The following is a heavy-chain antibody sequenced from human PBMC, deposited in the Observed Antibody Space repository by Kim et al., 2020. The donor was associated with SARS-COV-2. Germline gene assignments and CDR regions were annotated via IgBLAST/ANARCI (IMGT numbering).Heavy chain of an antibody. CDR2: ISGSGGST. Sequence: GGSLRLSCAASGFTFSSYAMSWVRQAPGKGLEWVSAISGSGGSTYYADSVKGRFTISRDNSKNTLYLQMNSLRAEDTAVYYCAKGTAITMVRGVIITPDYWGQGTLVTVSS. D-gene: IGHD3-10*01. J-gene: IGHJ4*02. CDR3: AKGTAITMVRGVIITPDY. V-gene: IGHV3-23*01. CDR1: GFTFSSYA.